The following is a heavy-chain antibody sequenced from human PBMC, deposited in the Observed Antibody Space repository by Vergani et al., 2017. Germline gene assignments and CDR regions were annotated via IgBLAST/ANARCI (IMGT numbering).Heavy chain of an antibody. CDR3: VRVRAPFDAFDV. V-gene: IGHV3-33*01. J-gene: IGHJ3*01. CDR2: IWSNGVNK. CDR1: GFTFTDYG. Sequence: QAQLVESAGGVVQPGSSLRLPCAASGFTFTDYGMHWVRQAPGKGLEWVAVIWSNGVNKYSADSVRGRFTFSRDNSRYTLDLQMDSLRAEDTAVYHCVRVRAPFDAFDVWGQGTMVTVSS.